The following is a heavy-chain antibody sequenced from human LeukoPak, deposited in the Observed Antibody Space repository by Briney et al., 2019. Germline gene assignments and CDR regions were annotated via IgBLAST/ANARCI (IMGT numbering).Heavy chain of an antibody. V-gene: IGHV3-30*18. CDR3: AKPPEVGATVGYFDY. CDR1: GFTFSSYG. J-gene: IGHJ4*02. CDR2: ISFDGSNQ. Sequence: GGSLRLSCAASGFTFSSYGMHWVRQAPGKGLEWVALISFDGSNQYYADSVKGRFTISRDNSKNTLYLQMNSLRAEDTAVYYCAKPPEVGATVGYFDYWGQGTVVTVSS. D-gene: IGHD1-26*01.